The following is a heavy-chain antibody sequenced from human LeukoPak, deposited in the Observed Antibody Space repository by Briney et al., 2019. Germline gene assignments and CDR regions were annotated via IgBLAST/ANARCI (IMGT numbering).Heavy chain of an antibody. D-gene: IGHD2-15*01. Sequence: PSETLSLTCTVSGGSISSSSYYWGWIRQPPGKGLEWIGSIYYSGSTYYNPSLKSRVTISVDTSKNQFSLKLSSVTAADTAVYYCARVGGDGYCSGGSCYSGDFDYWGQGTLVTVSS. V-gene: IGHV4-39*07. CDR1: GGSISSSSYY. J-gene: IGHJ4*02. CDR3: ARVGGDGYCSGGSCYSGDFDY. CDR2: IYYSGST.